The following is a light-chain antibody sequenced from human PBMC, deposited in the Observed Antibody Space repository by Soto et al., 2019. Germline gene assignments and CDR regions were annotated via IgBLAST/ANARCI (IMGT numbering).Light chain of an antibody. CDR2: KAS. CDR3: QQYHIYSGT. Sequence: DIHMTHSPSTRSSSVVYIFTITCLASQTIDSWLSWYQQRPGKPPNLLIYKASTLASGVPSRFSGSGSGTEFTLTINSLQPDDFATYYCQQYHIYSGTFGQGTKVDIK. J-gene: IGKJ1*01. V-gene: IGKV1-5*03. CDR1: QTIDSW.